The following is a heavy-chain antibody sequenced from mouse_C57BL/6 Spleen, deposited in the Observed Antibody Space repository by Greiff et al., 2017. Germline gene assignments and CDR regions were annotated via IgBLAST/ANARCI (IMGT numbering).Heavy chain of an antibody. J-gene: IGHJ3*01. CDR1: GFTFSDAW. CDR3: VTTVVAEAY. V-gene: IGHV6-6*01. CDR2: IRNKANNHAT. D-gene: IGHD1-1*01. Sequence: EVQVEESGGGLVQPGGSMKLSCAASGFTFSDAWMDWVRQSPEKGLEWVADIRNKANNHATYYAESVKGRFTISRDDSKSSVYLQMNSLRAEDTGIYYCVTTVVAEAYWGQGTLVTVSA.